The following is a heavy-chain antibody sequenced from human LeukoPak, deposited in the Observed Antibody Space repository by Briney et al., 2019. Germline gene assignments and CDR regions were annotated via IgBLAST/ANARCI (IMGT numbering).Heavy chain of an antibody. CDR3: ARDPYKQTRIFWSGSGYFQH. D-gene: IGHD3-3*01. J-gene: IGHJ1*01. CDR2: IRQDGSEK. V-gene: IGHV3-7*01. Sequence: AGGSLRLSCAASGFTFSSYWMSWVRQAPGKGLEWVANIRQDGSEKYYVDSVKGRFTISRDNAKNSLYLQMNSLRAEDTAVYYCARDPYKQTRIFWSGSGYFQHWGQGTLVTVSS. CDR1: GFTFSSYW.